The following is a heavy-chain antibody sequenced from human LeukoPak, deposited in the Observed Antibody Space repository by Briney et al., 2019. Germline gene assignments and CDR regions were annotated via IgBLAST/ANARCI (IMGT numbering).Heavy chain of an antibody. CDR3: AKDVAYSSAFYFDY. CDR1: GFTFSSYS. CDR2: ISWNSGSI. D-gene: IGHD6-6*01. V-gene: IGHV3-21*04. Sequence: GGSLRLSCAASGFTFSSYSMNWVRQAPGKGLEWVSGISWNSGSIGYADSVKGRFTISRDNAKNSLYLQMNSLRAEDTAIYYCAKDVAYSSAFYFDYWGQGTLVTVSS. J-gene: IGHJ4*02.